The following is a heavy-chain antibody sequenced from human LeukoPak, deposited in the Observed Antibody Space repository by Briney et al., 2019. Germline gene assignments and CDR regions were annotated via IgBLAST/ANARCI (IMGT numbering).Heavy chain of an antibody. D-gene: IGHD4-17*01. V-gene: IGHV6-1*01. CDR1: GDSVSSNSAA. Sequence: SQTLSLTCAISGDSVSSNSAAWNWIRQSPSRGLEWLGRTYYRSEWYNDSAVSVQSRITINPDTSKNQFSLQVNSVTPEDTAVYFCARGPGLRMGAFDIWGQGTVVSVSS. CDR3: ARGPGLRMGAFDI. J-gene: IGHJ3*02. CDR2: TYYRSEWYN.